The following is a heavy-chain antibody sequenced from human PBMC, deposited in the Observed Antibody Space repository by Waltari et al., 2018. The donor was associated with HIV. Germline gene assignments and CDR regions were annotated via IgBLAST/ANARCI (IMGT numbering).Heavy chain of an antibody. J-gene: IGHJ6*02. CDR3: ARTFIRATNGMDV. CDR2: ISYDGSNK. CDR1: GFNFSKYA. Sequence: QAQLMESGGGVVQPGRSLRLSCAASGFNFSKYAMHWVRQAPGKGLEWVAVISYDGSNKYYADSVKGRFTISRDSSKNTLYLQMNSLTAQDTAVYYCARTFIRATNGMDVWGQGTTVFVSS. V-gene: IGHV3-30*03.